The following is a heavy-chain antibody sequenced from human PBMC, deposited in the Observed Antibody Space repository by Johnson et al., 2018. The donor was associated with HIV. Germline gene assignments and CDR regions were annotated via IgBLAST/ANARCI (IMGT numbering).Heavy chain of an antibody. Sequence: VQLVESGGGVVRPGESLRLSCAASGFIFDDFGMNWVRHAPGKGLAWVAGIGWNGLTIGYVDSVKGRFTISRDNSKNTLYLQMNSLRAEDTAVYYCARDDIRDGKSFDIWGQGTMVTVSS. CDR1: GFIFDDFG. CDR2: IGWNGLTI. CDR3: ARDDIRDGKSFDI. J-gene: IGHJ3*02. V-gene: IGHV3-20*04.